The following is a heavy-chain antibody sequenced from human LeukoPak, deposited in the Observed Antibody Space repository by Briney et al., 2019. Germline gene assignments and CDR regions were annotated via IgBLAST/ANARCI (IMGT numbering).Heavy chain of an antibody. CDR2: IYTSGST. Sequence: SETLSLTCTVSGGSISSGSYYWSWIRQPAGKGLEWIGRIYTSGSTNYNPSLKSRVTISVDTSKNQFSLKLSSVPAADTAVYYCATSSDYYGSGSYSFDYWGQGTLVTVSS. CDR3: ATSSDYYGSGSYSFDY. D-gene: IGHD3-10*01. CDR1: GGSISSGSYY. V-gene: IGHV4-61*02. J-gene: IGHJ4*02.